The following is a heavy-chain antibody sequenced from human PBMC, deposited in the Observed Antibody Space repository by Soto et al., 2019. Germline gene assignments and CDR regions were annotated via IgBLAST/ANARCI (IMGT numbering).Heavy chain of an antibody. V-gene: IGHV4-59*01. D-gene: IGHD6-13*01. CDR2: FYHSGTT. CDR1: GDSIKNYF. Sequence: SENLSLTCTVSGDSIKNYFWSWVRQPPGKGLEWIGHFYHSGTTNYSPALKSRVTISIAQSKNQFSLRLNSVTAADTAVYFCVRDPGYCSKGIGLLFD. CDR3: VRDPGYCSKGIGLLFD. J-gene: IGHJ4*01.